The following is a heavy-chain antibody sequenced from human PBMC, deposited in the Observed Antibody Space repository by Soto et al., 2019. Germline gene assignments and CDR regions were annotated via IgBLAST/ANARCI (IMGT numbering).Heavy chain of an antibody. CDR2: ISSRSIYI. V-gene: IGHV3-21*01. CDR3: AREEVSRPNTYHGLDV. CDR1: GFTFNTYT. Sequence: EVQLVESGGGLVKPGGSLRLSCAASGFTFNTYTMNWVRQAPGKGLEWVSSISSRSIYIYYADSVRGRFTISRDDARNSLYLQMNSLRAEDTAVYYCAREEVSRPNTYHGLDVWGQGTTVTVSS. J-gene: IGHJ6*02.